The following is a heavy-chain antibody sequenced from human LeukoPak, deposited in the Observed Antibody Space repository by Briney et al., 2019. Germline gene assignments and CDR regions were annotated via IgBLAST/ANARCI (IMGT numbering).Heavy chain of an antibody. D-gene: IGHD3-3*01. CDR1: AFTISSYA. CDR3: AKDTDFWSGYPFDY. CDR2: ISGSGGST. V-gene: IGHV3-23*01. J-gene: IGHJ4*02. Sequence: LPGGSLRLSCAASAFTISSYAMSWVRQAPGEGLEWDSAISGSGGSTYYADSVKGRFTISRDNSKNTLYLQMNSLRAEDTAVYYCAKDTDFWSGYPFDYWGQGTLVTVSS.